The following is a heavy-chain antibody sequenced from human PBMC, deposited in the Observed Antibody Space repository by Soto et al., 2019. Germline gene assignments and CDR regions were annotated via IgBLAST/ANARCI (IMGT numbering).Heavy chain of an antibody. J-gene: IGHJ4*02. CDR3: AVYYYDSSGYYSYFDY. V-gene: IGHV4-59*01. CDR2: IYYSGST. D-gene: IGHD3-22*01. Sequence: PSETLSLTCTVSGGSISSYYWSWIRQPPGKGLEWIGYIYYSGSTNYNPSLKSRVTISVDTSKNQFSLKLSSVTAADTAVYYCAVYYYDSSGYYSYFDYWGQGTLVTVSS. CDR1: GGSISSYY.